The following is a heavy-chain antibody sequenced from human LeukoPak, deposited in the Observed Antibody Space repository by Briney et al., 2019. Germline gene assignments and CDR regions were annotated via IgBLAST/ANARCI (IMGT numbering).Heavy chain of an antibody. D-gene: IGHD5-12*01. Sequence: GASVKVSCKASGGTFSSYAISWVRQAPGQGLEWMGRIIPILGIANYAQKFQGRVTITADKSTSTAYMELSSLRSEDTAVYYCARGLRGKGMATPNYDYWGQGTLVTVSS. CDR2: IIPILGIA. J-gene: IGHJ4*02. CDR3: ARGLRGKGMATPNYDY. CDR1: GGTFSSYA. V-gene: IGHV1-69*04.